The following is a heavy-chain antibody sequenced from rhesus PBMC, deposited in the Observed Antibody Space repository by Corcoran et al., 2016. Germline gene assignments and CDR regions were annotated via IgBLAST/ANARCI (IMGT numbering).Heavy chain of an antibody. V-gene: IGHV4S10*01. CDR2: IYGSSTST. D-gene: IGHD6-31*01. J-gene: IGHJ4*01. CDR3: ARWLVRGYDY. CDR1: GGSISDSYR. Sequence: QVQLQESGPGVVKPSETLSLTCAVSGGSISDSYRWSWIRPPPGKGLEWIGYIYGSSTSTNYNPSLKSRVTISKDTSKNQFSWKLSSVTAADTAVYYCARWLVRGYDYWGQGVLVTVSS.